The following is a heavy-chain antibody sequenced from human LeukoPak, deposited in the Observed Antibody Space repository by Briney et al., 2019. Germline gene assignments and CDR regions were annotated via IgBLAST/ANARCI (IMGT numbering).Heavy chain of an antibody. CDR1: GGSISSGGYS. CDR2: IYHSGST. Sequence: SQTLSLTCAVSGGSISSGGYSWSWIRQPPGKGLEWIGYIYHSGSTYYNPSLKSRVTISVDRSKNQFSLKLSSVTAADTAVYYCAREIAAPATGFDPWGQGTLVTVSS. D-gene: IGHD6-6*01. CDR3: AREIAAPATGFDP. V-gene: IGHV4-30-2*01. J-gene: IGHJ5*02.